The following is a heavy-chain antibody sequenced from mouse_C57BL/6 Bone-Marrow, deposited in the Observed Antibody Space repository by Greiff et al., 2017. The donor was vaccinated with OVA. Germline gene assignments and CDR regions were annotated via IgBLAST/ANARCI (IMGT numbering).Heavy chain of an antibody. CDR2: IFPGSGST. D-gene: IGHD1-1*01. J-gene: IGHJ2*01. CDR3: AIRDYYSSSYYFDY. Sequence: QVQLQQSGPELVRPGASVKISCKAPGYTFTSHWMQWVRQRPGQGLEWIGEIFPGSGSTYYNEKFKGKATLTVDKSSSKAYMQLSSLTSEDSAVYFCAIRDYYSSSYYFDYWGQGTTLTVSS. CDR1: GYTFTSHW. V-gene: IGHV1-56*01.